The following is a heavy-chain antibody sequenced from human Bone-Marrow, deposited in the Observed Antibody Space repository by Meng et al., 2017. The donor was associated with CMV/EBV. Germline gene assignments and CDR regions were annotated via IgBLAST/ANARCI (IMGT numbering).Heavy chain of an antibody. CDR3: ARESYCSGGSCYSGVDY. CDR1: GGSISSSSYY. V-gene: IGHV4-39*07. D-gene: IGHD2-15*01. CDR2: IYYSGST. J-gene: IGHJ4*02. Sequence: GSLRLSCTVSGGSISSSSYYWGWIRQPPGKGLEWIGSIYYSGSTYYNPSLKSRVTISVDTSKNQFSLKLSSVTAADTAVYYCARESYCSGGSCYSGVDYWGQGPLVTVYS.